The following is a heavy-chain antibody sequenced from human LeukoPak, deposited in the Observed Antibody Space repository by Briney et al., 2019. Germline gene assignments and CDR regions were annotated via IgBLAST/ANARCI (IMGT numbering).Heavy chain of an antibody. V-gene: IGHV1-8*01. D-gene: IGHD3-10*01. CDR2: MNPNSGNT. CDR1: GYTFTSYD. Sequence: GASVKVSCKASGYTFTSYDINWVRQATGQGLEWMGWMNPNSGNTGYAQKFQGRVTMTRNTSISTAYMELSSLRSEDTAVCYCARRASPRRITMVRGVNLYYFDYWGQGTLVTVSS. CDR3: ARRASPRRITMVRGVNLYYFDY. J-gene: IGHJ4*02.